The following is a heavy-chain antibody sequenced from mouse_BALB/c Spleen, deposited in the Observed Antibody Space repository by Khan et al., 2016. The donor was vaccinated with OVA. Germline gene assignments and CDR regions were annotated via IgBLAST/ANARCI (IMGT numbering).Heavy chain of an antibody. Sequence: EVQLVESGPGLVKPSQSLSLTCTVTGYSITSEYAWNWIRQFPGNKLEWMGYINYSGNTRFNPSLKSRTSITRDTSKNQFLLQLNSVTTEDTATYYCARKKYYDYDPFPYWGQGTLVTVSA. CDR2: INYSGNT. CDR1: GYSITSEYA. CDR3: ARKKYYDYDPFPY. J-gene: IGHJ3*01. D-gene: IGHD2-4*01. V-gene: IGHV3-2*02.